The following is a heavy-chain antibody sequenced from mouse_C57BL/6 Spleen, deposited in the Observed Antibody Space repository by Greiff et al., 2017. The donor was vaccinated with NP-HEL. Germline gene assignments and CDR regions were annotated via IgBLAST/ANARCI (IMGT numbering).Heavy chain of an antibody. V-gene: IGHV1-50*01. J-gene: IGHJ4*01. CDR2: IDPSASYT. CDR3: ARNHYYAMDY. CDR1: GYTFTSYW. Sequence: QVQLQQPGAELVKPGASVKLSCKASGYTFTSYWMQWVKQRPGQGLEWIGEIDPSASYTNYNQKFKGKATLTVDTSSSTTCMQLSSLTSEDSAVYYCARNHYYAMDYWGQGTSVTVSS.